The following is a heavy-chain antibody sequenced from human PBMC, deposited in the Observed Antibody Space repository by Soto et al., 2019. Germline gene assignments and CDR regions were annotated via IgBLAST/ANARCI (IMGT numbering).Heavy chain of an antibody. V-gene: IGHV4-59*08. CDR2: IYYSGST. CDR1: GGSISSYY. Sequence: PSETLSLTCTVSGGSISSYYWSWIRQPPGKGLEWIGYIYYSGSTNYNPSLKSRVTISVDTSKNQFSLKLSSVTAADTAVYYCARRMITFGGVIASYFDYWGQGTLVTVFS. D-gene: IGHD3-16*02. CDR3: ARRMITFGGVIASYFDY. J-gene: IGHJ4*02.